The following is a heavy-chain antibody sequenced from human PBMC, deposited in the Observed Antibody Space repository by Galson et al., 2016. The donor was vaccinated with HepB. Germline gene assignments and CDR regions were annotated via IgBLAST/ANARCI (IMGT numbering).Heavy chain of an antibody. V-gene: IGHV3-66*01. Sequence: SLRLSCAASGLSVSDAYMNWVRQAPGKGLEWVSGLYAGGETKYADSLRGRFTISRDNSKNILYLQMNSLRVEDTAVYYCARDPSLRNGMNVWGQGTTVTVSS. CDR1: GLSVSDAY. J-gene: IGHJ6*02. CDR3: ARDPSLRNGMNV. CDR2: LYAGGET.